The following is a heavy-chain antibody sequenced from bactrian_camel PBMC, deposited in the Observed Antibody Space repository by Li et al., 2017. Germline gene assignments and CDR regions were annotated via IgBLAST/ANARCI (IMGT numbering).Heavy chain of an antibody. CDR2: IDGGGNT. D-gene: IGHD1*01. CDR1: GTIDSTYS. J-gene: IGHJ4*01. Sequence: VQLVESGGGSVQAGGSLTVTCVGSGTIDSTYSMGWFRQPPGKAREGVAVIDGGGNTAYADSIKGRFTISRDKIKDTLYLQMNSLKPEDTAMYLCMAYNEPGCSFGVYGQGTQVTVS. V-gene: IGHV3S53*01.